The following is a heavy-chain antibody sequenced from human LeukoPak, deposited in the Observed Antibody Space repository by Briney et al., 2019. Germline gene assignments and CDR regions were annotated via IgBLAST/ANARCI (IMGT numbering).Heavy chain of an antibody. D-gene: IGHD3-16*01. CDR3: ARVSWGYSFDY. J-gene: IGHJ4*02. Sequence: AGGSLRLSCAASGFIFSSYRMNWVRQAPGKGLEWVSSISSTSSYTSYAGSVKGRFTISRDNAKNSLFLQMNSLRAEDTAVYYCARVSWGYSFDYRGQGTLVTVSS. CDR2: ISSTSSYT. V-gene: IGHV3-21*01. CDR1: GFIFSSYR.